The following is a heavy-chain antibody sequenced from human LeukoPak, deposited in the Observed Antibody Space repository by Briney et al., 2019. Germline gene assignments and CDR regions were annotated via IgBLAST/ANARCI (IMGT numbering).Heavy chain of an antibody. CDR2: IIPILGIA. J-gene: IGHJ6*02. CDR3: ARHVDTAMVIRDHNYYYYGMDV. Sequence: SVKDSCKAPGGTFSSYTISWVRQAPGQGLEWMGSIIPILGIANYAQTFQGTVSITPDKSTSTAYMALSSLRSEDTAVYYCARHVDTAMVIRDHNYYYYGMDVWGQGTTVTVSS. CDR1: GGTFSSYT. D-gene: IGHD5-18*01. V-gene: IGHV1-69*02.